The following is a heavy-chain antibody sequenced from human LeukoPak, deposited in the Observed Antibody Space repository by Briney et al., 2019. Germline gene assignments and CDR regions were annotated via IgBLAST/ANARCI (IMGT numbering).Heavy chain of an antibody. CDR1: GYTFTRYY. V-gene: IGHV1-46*01. Sequence: ASVKVSCKASGYTFTRYYMHWVRQAPGQGLEWMGIINPSGGSTSYAQKFQGRVTMTRATSTSTVYMELSSLRSEDTAVYYCARDGDYYGSGSYPDPWGQGTLVTVSS. CDR3: ARDGDYYGSGSYPDP. CDR2: INPSGGST. J-gene: IGHJ5*02. D-gene: IGHD3-10*01.